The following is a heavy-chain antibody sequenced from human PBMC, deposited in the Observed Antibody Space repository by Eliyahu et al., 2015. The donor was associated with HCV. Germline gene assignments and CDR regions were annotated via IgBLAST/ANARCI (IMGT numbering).Heavy chain of an antibody. D-gene: IGHD1-14*01. CDR3: TTFHGTYYYYYGMDV. J-gene: IGHJ6*02. CDR1: GFTFGDXA. V-gene: IGHV3-49*05. Sequence: EVQLVESGGSLVKPGRSLRLSCTASGFTFGDXAMSWFRQAPGKGLEWVGFIRSKAYGGTTEYAASVKGRFTISRDDSKSIAYLQMNSLKTEDTAVYYCTTFHGTYYYYYGMDVWGQGTTVTVSS. CDR2: IRSKAYGGTT.